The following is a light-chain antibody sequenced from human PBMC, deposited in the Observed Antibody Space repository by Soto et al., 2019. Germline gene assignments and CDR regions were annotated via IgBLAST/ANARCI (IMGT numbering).Light chain of an antibody. CDR1: QSVSSN. J-gene: IGKJ5*01. Sequence: IMFTQSPGTLSLSPGETATLSCRASQSVSSNLAWYQQNPGQAPRLLIYGISIRATGIPARFSGSGFGTEFTLTISSLQSEDFAVYYCQQYNNWPPITFGQGTRLEIK. V-gene: IGKV3-15*01. CDR2: GIS. CDR3: QQYNNWPPIT.